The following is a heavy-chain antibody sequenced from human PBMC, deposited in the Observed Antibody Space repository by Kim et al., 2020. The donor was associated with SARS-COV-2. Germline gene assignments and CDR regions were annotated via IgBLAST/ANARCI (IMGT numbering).Heavy chain of an antibody. V-gene: IGHV5-51*01. D-gene: IGHD3-16*01. CDR3: ASAMEMAYGFDY. CDR2: DT. J-gene: IGHJ4*02. Sequence: DTRYGPSFQGQVTISADRSISTAYLQWSSLKASDTAMYYCASAMEMAYGFDYWGQGTLVTVSS.